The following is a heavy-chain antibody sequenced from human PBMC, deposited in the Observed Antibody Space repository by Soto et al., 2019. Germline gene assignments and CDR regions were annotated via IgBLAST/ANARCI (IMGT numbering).Heavy chain of an antibody. CDR3: ARLGYCISTSCTYYYYGMDV. D-gene: IGHD2-2*01. J-gene: IGHJ6*02. CDR1: GYTFTSYG. Sequence: QVQLVQSGAEVKKPGASVKVSCKASGYTFTSYGISWVRQAPGQGLEWMGWISAYNGNTNYAQKLQGRVTMTTDTSTSTAYMELRSLRSDDTAVYYCARLGYCISTSCTYYYYGMDVWGQGTTVTVSS. CDR2: ISAYNGNT. V-gene: IGHV1-18*01.